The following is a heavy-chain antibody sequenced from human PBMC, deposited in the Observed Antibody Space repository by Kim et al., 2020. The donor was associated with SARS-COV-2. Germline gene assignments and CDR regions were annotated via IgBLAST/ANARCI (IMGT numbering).Heavy chain of an antibody. Sequence: ASVKVSCKASGYTFTSYAMHWVRQAPGQRLEWMGWINAGNGNTKYSQKFQGRVTITRDTSASTAYMELSSLRSEDTAVYYCARDQGSGYDLDYYYYYGMDVWGQGTTVTVSS. V-gene: IGHV1-3*01. D-gene: IGHD5-12*01. CDR2: INAGNGNT. J-gene: IGHJ6*02. CDR1: GYTFTSYA. CDR3: ARDQGSGYDLDYYYYYGMDV.